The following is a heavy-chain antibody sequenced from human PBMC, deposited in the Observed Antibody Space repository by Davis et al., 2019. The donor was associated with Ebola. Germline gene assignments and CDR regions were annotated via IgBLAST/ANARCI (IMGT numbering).Heavy chain of an antibody. J-gene: IGHJ4*02. CDR1: GGSLRGHY. CDR2: INHSGTT. CDR3: ARHVRVAGFDY. Sequence: SQTLSLTCAVYGGSLRGHYWSWFRQPPGKGLEWIGEINHSGTTNYDPSLKSRVTISVDTSKNQFSLKLSSVTAADTAVYYCARHVRVAGFDYWGQGTLVTVSS. V-gene: IGHV4-34*01. D-gene: IGHD6-19*01.